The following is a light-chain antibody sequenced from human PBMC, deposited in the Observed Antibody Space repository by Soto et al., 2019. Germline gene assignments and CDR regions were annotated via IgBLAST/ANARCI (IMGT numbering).Light chain of an antibody. V-gene: IGLV2-8*01. J-gene: IGLJ1*01. CDR3: SSYASSNNFV. CDR1: SSDVGGYNY. Sequence: LTQPPSASGSPGQSVTISCTGTSSDVGGYNYVSWYQQHPGKAPKLMIYEVSKRPSGVPDRFSGSKSGNTASLTVSGLQAEDEADYYCSSYASSNNFVFGTGTKVTVL. CDR2: EVS.